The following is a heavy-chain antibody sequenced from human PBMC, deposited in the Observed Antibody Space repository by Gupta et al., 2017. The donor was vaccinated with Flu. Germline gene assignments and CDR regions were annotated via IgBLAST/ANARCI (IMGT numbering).Heavy chain of an antibody. Sequence: EVQLVESGGGLVQPGGSLRLSCSASGFTFSSYAMPWVRQAPGKGREYFSAISSNGGSTYYADSVKGRFTISRDNSKNTLYLQMSSLRAEDTAVYYCVKDGDGYNSVRDDYWGQGTLVTVSS. CDR3: VKDGDGYNSVRDDY. J-gene: IGHJ4*02. D-gene: IGHD5-12*01. CDR2: ISSNGGST. V-gene: IGHV3-64D*06. CDR1: GFTFSSYA.